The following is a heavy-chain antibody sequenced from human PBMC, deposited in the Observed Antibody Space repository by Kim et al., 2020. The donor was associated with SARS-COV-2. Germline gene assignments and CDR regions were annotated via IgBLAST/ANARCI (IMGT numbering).Heavy chain of an antibody. V-gene: IGHV3-23*01. J-gene: IGHJ4*02. Sequence: VKGRFIISRDNSKNTLYLQMSSLRAEDTAIYYWAKERFFYGSGTYGPSDYWGQGTLVTVSS. D-gene: IGHD3-10*01. CDR3: AKERFFYGSGTYGPSDY.